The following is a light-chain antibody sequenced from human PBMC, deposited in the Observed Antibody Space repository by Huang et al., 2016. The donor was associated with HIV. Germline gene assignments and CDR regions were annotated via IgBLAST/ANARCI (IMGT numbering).Light chain of an antibody. V-gene: IGKV1-39*01. CDR2: SAS. CDR1: QSITTY. Sequence: IQMTQSSTSLSASVGDRVSIVCRASQSITTYLNWYQQKPGKDPKLLISSASTLHSGVPSRFSGSGSGTEFTLTIRGLQLDDFATYYCQQSYSAVSSFGPGTRL. CDR3: QQSYSAVSS. J-gene: IGKJ5*01.